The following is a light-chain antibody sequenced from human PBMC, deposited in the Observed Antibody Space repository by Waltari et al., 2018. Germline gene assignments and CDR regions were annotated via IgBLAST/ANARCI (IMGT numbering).Light chain of an antibody. V-gene: IGLV1-44*01. CDR2: SNN. CDR3: AAWDDSLNGVV. J-gene: IGLJ2*01. Sequence: QSVLTQPPSASGTPGQRVTISCSGRSSNIGSNTVNWYQQLPGTAPKLLIYSNNQRPSWVPDRFSGSKSGTSASLAISGLQSEDEADYYCAAWDDSLNGVVFGGGTKLTVL. CDR1: SSNIGSNT.